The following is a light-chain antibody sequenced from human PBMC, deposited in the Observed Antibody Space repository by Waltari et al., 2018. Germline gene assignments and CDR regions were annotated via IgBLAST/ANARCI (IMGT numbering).Light chain of an antibody. CDR1: SSDIGGFNY. Sequence: QSALTQPASVSGSPGPSITLSCTGTSSDIGGFNYVSWYQQHPGKAPKLMIYDVSKRPSGVSNRFSGSKSGNTVSLTISGLQTVDEADYYCSSYTSSSSRVFGTGTKVTVL. CDR2: DVS. V-gene: IGLV2-14*01. J-gene: IGLJ1*01. CDR3: SSYTSSSSRV.